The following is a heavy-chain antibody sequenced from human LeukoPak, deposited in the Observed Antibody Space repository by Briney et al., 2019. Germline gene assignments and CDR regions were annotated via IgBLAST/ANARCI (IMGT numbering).Heavy chain of an antibody. J-gene: IGHJ4*02. V-gene: IGHV1-69*04. CDR1: GGTFSSYA. CDR3: ARARGGRYFDY. Sequence: SVKVSCKASGGTFSSYAISWVRQAPGQGLEWMGRIIPIFGIANYAQKFQGRVTITADKSTSTAYMELSSLRSEDTAVYYCARARGGRYFDYWGQGTLVTVSS. CDR2: IIPIFGIA. D-gene: IGHD3-16*01.